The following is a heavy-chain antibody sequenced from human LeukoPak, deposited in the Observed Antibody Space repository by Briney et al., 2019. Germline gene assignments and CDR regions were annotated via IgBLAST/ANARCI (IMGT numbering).Heavy chain of an antibody. CDR3: VREVGDLEPEFYYYYYGVDV. Sequence: PGGSLRLSCAASGFPYTEYAMYWVRQAPGKGLEWVSGITWNSDYIGYADSVKGRFTVSRDNAEKSLYLEMNGLRAEDTALYYCVREVGDLEPEFYYYYYGVDVWGQGTAVTVSS. V-gene: IGHV3-9*01. CDR1: GFPYTEYA. D-gene: IGHD3-10*01. J-gene: IGHJ6*02. CDR2: ITWNSDYI.